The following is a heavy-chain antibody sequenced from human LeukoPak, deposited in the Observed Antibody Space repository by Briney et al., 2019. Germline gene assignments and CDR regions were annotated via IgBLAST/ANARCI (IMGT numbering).Heavy chain of an antibody. D-gene: IGHD6-13*01. Sequence: PGGSLRLSCTTSKFNFNSYGMTWVRQAPGKGLEWVSSISGSGGSTQYAASVQGRFTISRDNSKNSLHLQMNSLRAEDTAVYYCARAPPASSWSNYYYYGMDVWGQGTTVTVSS. J-gene: IGHJ6*02. CDR1: KFNFNSYG. CDR3: ARAPPASSWSNYYYYGMDV. V-gene: IGHV3-23*01. CDR2: ISGSGGST.